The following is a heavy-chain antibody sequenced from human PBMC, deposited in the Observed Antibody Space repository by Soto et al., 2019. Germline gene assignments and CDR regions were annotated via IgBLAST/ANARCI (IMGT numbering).Heavy chain of an antibody. J-gene: IGHJ6*02. Sequence: PGGSLRLSCAASGFTFSSYSMNWVRQAPGKGLEWVSYISSSSSIISYADSVRGRFTISRDNAKNSLYLQMNSPRDEDTAVYYCARVYRYCSGTSLCGGLDVWGQGTTVTVSS. V-gene: IGHV3-48*02. CDR3: ARVYRYCSGTSLCGGLDV. CDR1: GFTFSSYS. D-gene: IGHD2-2*01. CDR2: ISSSSSII.